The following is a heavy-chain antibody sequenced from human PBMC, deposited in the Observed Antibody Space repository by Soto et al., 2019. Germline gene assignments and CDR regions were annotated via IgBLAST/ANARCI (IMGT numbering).Heavy chain of an antibody. Sequence: PSETLSLTCAVYGGSFSGYYWSWIRQPPGKGLEWIEEINHSGGTNYNPSLKSRVTISVDTSKNQFSLKLSSVTAADTAVYYCARGGHKGPFDWLPNYYGMDVWGQGTTVTVSS. CDR1: GGSFSGYY. D-gene: IGHD3-9*01. CDR3: ARGGHKGPFDWLPNYYGMDV. V-gene: IGHV4-34*01. CDR2: INHSGGT. J-gene: IGHJ6*02.